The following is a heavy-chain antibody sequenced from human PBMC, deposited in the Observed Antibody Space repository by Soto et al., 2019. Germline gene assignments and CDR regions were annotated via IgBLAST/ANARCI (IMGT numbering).Heavy chain of an antibody. D-gene: IGHD2-15*01. J-gene: IGHJ3*02. CDR2: ISSSSSYI. CDR3: ARGTPEHVRDSETPDAFDI. CDR1: GFTFSSYS. V-gene: IGHV3-21*01. Sequence: PGGSLRLSCAASGFTFSSYSMNWVRQAPGKGLEWVSSISSSSSYIYYADSVKGRFTISRDNAKNSLYLQMNSLRAEDTAVYYCARGTPEHVRDSETPDAFDIWGQGTMVTVSS.